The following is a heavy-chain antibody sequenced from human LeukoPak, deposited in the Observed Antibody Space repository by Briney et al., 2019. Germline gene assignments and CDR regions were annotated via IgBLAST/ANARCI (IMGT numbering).Heavy chain of an antibody. D-gene: IGHD7-27*01. J-gene: IGHJ4*02. CDR3: ARDPAWGAIDY. Sequence: GGSLRLSCAVSGFSIRSSLMSWVRQTPGKGLEWVADMNEDGSVTWYADSVKGRFTVSRDNAKNSVDLQMSSLRVEDTAVYYCARDPAWGAIDYWGQGTLVTVSS. CDR2: MNEDGSVT. V-gene: IGHV3-7*01. CDR1: GFSIRSSL.